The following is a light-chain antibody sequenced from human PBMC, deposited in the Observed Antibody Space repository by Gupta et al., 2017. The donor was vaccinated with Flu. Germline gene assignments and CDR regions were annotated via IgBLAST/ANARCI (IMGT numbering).Light chain of an antibody. J-gene: IGKJ1*01. CDR1: QFVSSRY. Sequence: GTLSLSPGERATRSCRASQFVSSRYLAWYQQKPGQAPRLLIYGASTRATGIPDRFSGSGSGSDFTLTITRLEPEDFAVYYCQQYGGSPWTFGQGTKVEIK. CDR3: QQYGGSPWT. V-gene: IGKV3-20*01. CDR2: GAS.